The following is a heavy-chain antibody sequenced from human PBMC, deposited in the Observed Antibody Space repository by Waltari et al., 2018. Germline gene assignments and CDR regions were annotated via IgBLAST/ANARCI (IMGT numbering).Heavy chain of an antibody. J-gene: IGHJ4*02. V-gene: IGHV4-59*01. Sequence: QVQLQESGPGLVKPSETLSLTCTVSGGSISSYYWNWIRQTPGKRLEWIGKIYYSGRTNSNPALKRRVTISVDTSKNQFSLDLNSVTAADTAVYFCARGGPDILTGAGFDYWGQGTLVTVSS. CDR1: GGSISSYY. CDR3: ARGGPDILTGAGFDY. D-gene: IGHD3-9*01. CDR2: IYYSGRT.